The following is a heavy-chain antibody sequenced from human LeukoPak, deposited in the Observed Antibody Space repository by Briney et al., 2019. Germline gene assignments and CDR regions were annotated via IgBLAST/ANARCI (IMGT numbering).Heavy chain of an antibody. J-gene: IGHJ4*02. CDR1: GASFTSNNYY. CDR2: VYHSGRT. D-gene: IGHD6-13*01. Sequence: SETLSLTCTVSGASFTSNNYYWGWIRQSPGKGLEWIGSVYHSGRTYYNPSLKSRVTISLDTSESQFSLRLTSVTAADTAVYYCARALGDVNWYSGSWYPRYFDYWGQGILVTVSP. V-gene: IGHV4-39*07. CDR3: ARALGDVNWYSGSWYPRYFDY.